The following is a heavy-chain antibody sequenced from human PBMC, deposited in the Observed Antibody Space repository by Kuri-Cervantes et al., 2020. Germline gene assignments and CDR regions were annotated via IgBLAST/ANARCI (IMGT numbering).Heavy chain of an antibody. V-gene: IGHV3-9*01. CDR2: ISWNSGSI. J-gene: IGHJ4*02. Sequence: LSLTCAASGFTFSSYAMHWVRQAPGKGLEWVSGISWNSGSIGYADSAKGRFTISRDNSKNTLYLQMNSLRAEGTAVYYCAREGGGRSIAARPLDYWGQGTLVTVSS. CDR3: AREGGGRSIAARPLDY. CDR1: GFTFSSYA. D-gene: IGHD6-6*01.